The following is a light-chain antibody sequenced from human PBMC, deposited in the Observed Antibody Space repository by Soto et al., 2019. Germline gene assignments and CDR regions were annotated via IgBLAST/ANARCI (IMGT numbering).Light chain of an antibody. CDR1: QGIKNY. J-gene: IGKJ4*01. V-gene: IGKV1-27*01. Sequence: DIQVTQHPSSLSASVGDRVTITCRASQGIKNYLARYQQKPGETPKLLIYAASTLESGIPPRFSGSGSGTDFTLTINNLQPEDVATYYCQRYYNAPFTFGGGTKVDIK. CDR3: QRYYNAPFT. CDR2: AAS.